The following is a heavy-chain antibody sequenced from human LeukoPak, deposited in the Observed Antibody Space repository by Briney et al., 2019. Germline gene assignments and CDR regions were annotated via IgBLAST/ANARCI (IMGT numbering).Heavy chain of an antibody. V-gene: IGHV3-33*01. CDR3: ASGPYYYDSSGILGS. J-gene: IGHJ4*02. Sequence: GGSLRLSCAASGFTFSSYGMHWVRQAPGKGLEWVAVIWYDGSNKYYADSVKGRFTISRDNSKNTLYLQMNSLRAEDTAVYYCASGPYYYDSSGILGSWGQGTLVTVSS. CDR1: GFTFSSYG. D-gene: IGHD3-22*01. CDR2: IWYDGSNK.